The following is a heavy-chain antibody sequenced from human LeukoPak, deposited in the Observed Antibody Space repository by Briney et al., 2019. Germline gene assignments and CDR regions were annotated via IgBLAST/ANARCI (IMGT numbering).Heavy chain of an antibody. J-gene: IGHJ5*02. V-gene: IGHV4-34*01. D-gene: IGHD6-13*01. CDR2: INHSGST. CDR1: GGSFSGYY. CDR3: ARVVKHSSSWLNWFDP. Sequence: SETLSLTCAVYGGSFSGYYWSWIRQPPGKGLEWIGEINHSGSTNYNPSLKSRVTISVDTSKNQFSLKLSSVAAADTAVYYCARVVKHSSSWLNWFDPWGQGTLVTVSS.